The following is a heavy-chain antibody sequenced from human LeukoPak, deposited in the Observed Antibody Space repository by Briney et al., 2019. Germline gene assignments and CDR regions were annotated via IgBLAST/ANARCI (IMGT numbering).Heavy chain of an antibody. D-gene: IGHD3-22*01. CDR1: GYTLTELS. CDR3: ATAWGDSSGLNWFDP. CDR2: FDPEDGET. Sequence: ASVKVSCKVSGYTLTELSMHWVRQAPGKGLEWMGGFDPEDGETIYAQKFQGRVTMTEDTSTDTAYMELSSLRSEDTAVYYCATAWGDSSGLNWFDPWGQGTLVTVSS. J-gene: IGHJ5*02. V-gene: IGHV1-24*01.